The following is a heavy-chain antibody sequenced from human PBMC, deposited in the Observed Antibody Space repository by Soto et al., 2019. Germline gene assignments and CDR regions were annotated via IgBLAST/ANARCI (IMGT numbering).Heavy chain of an antibody. CDR3: ARHQVGYRVTDY. Sequence: HPGGSLRLSCAASGFSFSMYWMSWVRQALGKVLEWVANIKEDGSQKYYVDSVKGRFTISRDNAKNSLYLQMNSLRAEDTAVYYCARHQVGYRVTDYWGQGTLVTVSS. D-gene: IGHD1-26*01. V-gene: IGHV3-7*01. CDR2: IKEDGSQK. CDR1: GFSFSMYW. J-gene: IGHJ4*02.